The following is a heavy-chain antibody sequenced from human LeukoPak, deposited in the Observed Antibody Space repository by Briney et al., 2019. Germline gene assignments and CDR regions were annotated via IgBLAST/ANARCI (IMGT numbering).Heavy chain of an antibody. CDR2: IYYSGST. V-gene: IGHV4-39*01. Sequence: SETLSLTCTVSGGSMSSSGQYWGWIRQSPVKGLEWIGSIYYSGSTYYDPSLKSRATISVDTSKNQFSLELRSVTAADTAIYYCARNMTAISRLDVFDIWGPGTMVTVS. J-gene: IGHJ3*02. CDR1: GGSMSSSGQY. CDR3: ARNMTAISRLDVFDI. D-gene: IGHD2-21*02.